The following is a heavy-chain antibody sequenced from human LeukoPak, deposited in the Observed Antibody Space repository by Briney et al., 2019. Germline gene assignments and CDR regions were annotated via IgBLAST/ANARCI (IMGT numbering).Heavy chain of an antibody. CDR3: ARDSTAVAGWRVVTARASSDY. J-gene: IGHJ4*02. CDR1: GYTFTSYA. V-gene: IGHV7-4-1*02. Sequence: ASVKVSCKASGYTFTSYAMNWVRQAPGQGLEWMGWINTNTGNPTYAQGFTGRFVFSLDTSVSTAYLQISSLKAEDTAVYYCARDSTAVAGWRVVTARASSDYWGQGTLVTVSS. D-gene: IGHD2-21*02. CDR2: INTNTGNP.